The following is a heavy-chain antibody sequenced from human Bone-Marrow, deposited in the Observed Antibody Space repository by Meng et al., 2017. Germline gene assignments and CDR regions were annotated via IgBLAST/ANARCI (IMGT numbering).Heavy chain of an antibody. CDR3: ARDIRQGGNIWFDP. J-gene: IGHJ5*02. V-gene: IGHV4-31*01. CDR1: GGSISSGGYY. D-gene: IGHD3-16*01. CDR2: IYYSGTT. Sequence: QGQLQESGPGLVKPSQTLSLPCTVSGGSISSGGYYWSWIRQHPGKGLEWIGYIYYSGTTYYNPSLSSLVTISVDTSKNQFSLNLSSVTAADTAVYYCARDIRQGGNIWFDPWGQGTLVTVSS.